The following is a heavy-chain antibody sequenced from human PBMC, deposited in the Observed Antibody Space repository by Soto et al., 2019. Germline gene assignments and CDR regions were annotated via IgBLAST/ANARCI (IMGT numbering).Heavy chain of an antibody. J-gene: IGHJ5*02. CDR2: IDTDGSIT. V-gene: IGHV3-74*01. Sequence: EVQLVESGGGLVQPGGSLRLSCAASGFTVSIYWMHWVRQAPGKGLVWVSRIDTDGSITAYADSVKGRFTISRDNAKNTLYLQMNSRRAEDTAVYYCVRDVPHNWFDPWGQGTLVTVSS. CDR1: GFTVSIYW. CDR3: VRDVPHNWFDP.